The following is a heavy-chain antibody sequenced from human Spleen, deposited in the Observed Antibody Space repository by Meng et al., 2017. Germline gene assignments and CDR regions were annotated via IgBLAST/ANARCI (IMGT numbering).Heavy chain of an antibody. CDR2: IYHTGST. Sequence: QLQLQESGPGLVKPSGTLSLTCTVSGGSISTNNYYWGWIRLPPGKGLEYIGSIYHTGSTYYNPSLKSRVTISVDTSKNHFSLNLNSVTAADTAVYYCVRHAGGTSKFGPWGQGTLVTVSS. V-gene: IGHV4-39*01. D-gene: IGHD4-23*01. CDR3: VRHAGGTSKFGP. CDR1: GGSISTNNYY. J-gene: IGHJ5*02.